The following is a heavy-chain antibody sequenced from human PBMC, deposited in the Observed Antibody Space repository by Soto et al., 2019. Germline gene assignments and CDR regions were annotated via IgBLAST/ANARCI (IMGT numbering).Heavy chain of an antibody. Sequence: GASVKVSCKASGYTFTSYGISWVRQAPGQGLEWMGWISAYNGNTNYAQKLQGRVTMTTDTSTSTAYVELRSLRSDDTAVYYCARGPYRWEPLGPFDYWGQGTLVTVSS. CDR1: GYTFTSYG. V-gene: IGHV1-18*01. D-gene: IGHD1-26*01. J-gene: IGHJ4*02. CDR3: ARGPYRWEPLGPFDY. CDR2: ISAYNGNT.